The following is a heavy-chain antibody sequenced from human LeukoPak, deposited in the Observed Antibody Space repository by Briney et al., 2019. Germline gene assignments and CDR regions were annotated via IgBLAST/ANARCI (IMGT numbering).Heavy chain of an antibody. J-gene: IGHJ4*02. Sequence: GGSLRLSCAASRFTFSSYAMSWVRQPPGKGLEWVSAISGSGGSTYYADSVKGRFTISRDNSKNTLYLQMNSLRAEDTAVYYCAKVVAVDFPMTDHDYWGQGTLVTVSS. D-gene: IGHD3-3*01. V-gene: IGHV3-23*01. CDR1: RFTFSSYA. CDR2: ISGSGGST. CDR3: AKVVAVDFPMTDHDY.